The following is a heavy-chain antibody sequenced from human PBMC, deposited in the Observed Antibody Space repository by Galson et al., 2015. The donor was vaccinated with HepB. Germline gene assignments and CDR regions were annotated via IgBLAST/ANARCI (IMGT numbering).Heavy chain of an antibody. J-gene: IGHJ4*02. CDR3: ARDLYGFGGDGMDS. Sequence: SLRLSCAVSGFIFSGYAMHWVRQAPGKGLEWVAVISHDGSNKHYGDSVKGRFTISRDNSKNTVYVEMDNLRPEDTAIYYCARDLYGFGGDGMDSWGQGTLVTVSS. CDR1: GFIFSGYA. V-gene: IGHV3-30*04. D-gene: IGHD3-16*01. CDR2: ISHDGSNK.